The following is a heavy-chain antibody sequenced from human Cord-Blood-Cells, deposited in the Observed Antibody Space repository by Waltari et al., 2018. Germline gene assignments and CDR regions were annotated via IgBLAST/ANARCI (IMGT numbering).Heavy chain of an antibody. V-gene: IGHV3-33*01. CDR1: GFTFSSYG. D-gene: IGHD3-9*01. Sequence: QVQLVESGGGVVQPGRSLRLSCAASGFTFSSYGIHWVRQAPGKGLEWVAVIWYDGSNKYYADSVKGRFTISRDNSKNTLYLQMNSLRAEDTAVYYCARAILRTGFDYWGQGTLVTVSS. CDR2: IWYDGSNK. CDR3: ARAILRTGFDY. J-gene: IGHJ4*02.